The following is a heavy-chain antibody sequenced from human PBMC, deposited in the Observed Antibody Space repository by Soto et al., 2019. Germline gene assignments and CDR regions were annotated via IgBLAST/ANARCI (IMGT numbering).Heavy chain of an antibody. D-gene: IGHD4-17*01. CDR3: ARYHFDDYAFHS. CDR2: IKQDGSER. CDR1: GFTFSSYW. V-gene: IGHV3-7*04. Sequence: GGSLRLSCAASGFTFSSYWMSWVRQAPGKGLEWVANIKQDGSERRYMDSVEGRFSISRDNARNSLYLQMNSLVVEDTATYYCARYHFDDYAFHSWGQGTPVTVSS. J-gene: IGHJ4*02.